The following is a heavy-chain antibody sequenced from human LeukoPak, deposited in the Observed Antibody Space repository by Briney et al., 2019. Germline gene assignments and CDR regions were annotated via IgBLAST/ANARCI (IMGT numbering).Heavy chain of an antibody. CDR3: ARDKDPTVFDY. Sequence: GGSLRLSCAAPGFTFSSHWMHWVRQAPGKGLVWVSGIKTDGNDTAYEDSVKGRFTISRDNAKNTLYLQMNSLSAEDTAVYYCARDKDPTVFDYWGQGTLVTVSS. V-gene: IGHV3-74*01. D-gene: IGHD2-15*01. CDR1: GFTFSSHW. J-gene: IGHJ4*02. CDR2: IKTDGNDT.